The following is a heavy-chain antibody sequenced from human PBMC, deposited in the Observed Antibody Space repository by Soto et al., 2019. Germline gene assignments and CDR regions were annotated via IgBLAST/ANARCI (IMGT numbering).Heavy chain of an antibody. V-gene: IGHV4-59*01. D-gene: IGHD3-3*01. CDR3: ARDRATYYDFWSGYYTDYYYGMDV. J-gene: IGHJ6*02. Sequence: SETLSLTCTVSGGSISSYYWIWIRQPPGKGLEWIGYIYYSGSTNYNPSLKSRVTISVDTSKNQFSLKLSSVTAADTAVYYCARDRATYYDFWSGYYTDYYYGMDVWGQGTTVTVSS. CDR2: IYYSGST. CDR1: GGSISSYY.